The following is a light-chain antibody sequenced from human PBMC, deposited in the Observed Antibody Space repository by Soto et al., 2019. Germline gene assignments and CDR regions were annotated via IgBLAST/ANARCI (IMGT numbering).Light chain of an antibody. CDR1: QSLGSGY. J-gene: IGKJ1*01. Sequence: EIVLTQSPGTLSLSPGDRATLSCRASQSLGSGYLAWYQQKPGQAPRLLIYDASNRATGIPARFSGSGSGTDFTLTISSLEPEDFAVYYCQQRSNWPWTFGQGTKVDI. V-gene: IGKV3-11*01. CDR2: DAS. CDR3: QQRSNWPWT.